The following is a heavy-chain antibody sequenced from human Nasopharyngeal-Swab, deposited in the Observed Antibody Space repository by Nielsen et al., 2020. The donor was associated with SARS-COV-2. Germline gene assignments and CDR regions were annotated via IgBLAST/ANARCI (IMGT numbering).Heavy chain of an antibody. CDR2: INPGGGSA. D-gene: IGHD2-15*01. J-gene: IGHJ5*02. V-gene: IGHV1-46*01. Sequence: ASLQVSCKASGYTFTRYYIHWVRQAPGQGLEWMGIINPGGGSARYSQNFQGRVTMTRDTPTSTVYMELSSLRSEDTAVYYCARGGDPREVVVATDCFDPWGQGTLVTVSS. CDR1: GYTFTRYY. CDR3: ARGGDPREVVVATDCFDP.